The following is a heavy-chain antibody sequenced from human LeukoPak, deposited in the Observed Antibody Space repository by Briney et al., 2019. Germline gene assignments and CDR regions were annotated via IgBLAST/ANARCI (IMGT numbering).Heavy chain of an antibody. Sequence: GGSLRLSCAASGFTFFDSVMQWVRQAPGKGLEFVSAISGNGATTYYADTVKGRFTISRDNSLNTLSLVMGSLSTEDMAVYYCARGPYSSGVHYFDFWGQGTLVSVSS. V-gene: IGHV3-64*02. CDR1: GFTFFDSV. D-gene: IGHD3-22*01. CDR3: ARGPYSSGVHYFDF. CDR2: ISGNGATT. J-gene: IGHJ4*02.